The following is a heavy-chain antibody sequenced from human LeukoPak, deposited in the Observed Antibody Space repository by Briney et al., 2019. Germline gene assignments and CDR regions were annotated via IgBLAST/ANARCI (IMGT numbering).Heavy chain of an antibody. CDR3: ARGGGDHAFDI. Sequence: GGSLRLSCAASGFAFSNYWLHWVRQAPGKGLVWVSRINSDGSNSIYGDSVKGRFTISRDNAKNTLYLQLRRLGAEGRAVYYCARGGGDHAFDIWGKGTMVTVST. D-gene: IGHD3-16*01. CDR1: GFAFSNYW. V-gene: IGHV3-74*01. CDR2: INSDGSNS. J-gene: IGHJ3*02.